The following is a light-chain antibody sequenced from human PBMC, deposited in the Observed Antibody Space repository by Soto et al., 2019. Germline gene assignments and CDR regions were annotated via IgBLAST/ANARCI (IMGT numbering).Light chain of an antibody. J-gene: IGLJ1*01. Sequence: QSALTQPASVSGSPGQSITISCTGTSSDVGGYNYVSWYQQHPGKAPKLMIYEVSNRPSGVSNRFSGSKSGNTASLTISGLQAEDEVDYYCSLYTSCSTSPNVFGTGTKVTVL. CDR2: EVS. V-gene: IGLV2-14*01. CDR3: SLYTSCSTSPNV. CDR1: SSDVGGYNY.